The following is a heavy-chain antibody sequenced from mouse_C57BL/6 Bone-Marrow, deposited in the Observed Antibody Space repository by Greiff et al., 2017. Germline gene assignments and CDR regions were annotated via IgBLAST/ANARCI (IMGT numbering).Heavy chain of an antibody. CDR1: GFNIKDDY. Sequence: EVQLQHSGAELVRPGASVKLSCTASGFNIKDDYMHWVKQRPEQGLEWIGWIDPENGDTEYASKFQGKATITADTSSNTAYLQLSSLTSEDTAVYYCTFYYSNYEAYWGQGTLVTVSA. V-gene: IGHV14-4*01. CDR2: IDPENGDT. J-gene: IGHJ3*01. D-gene: IGHD2-5*01. CDR3: TFYYSNYEAY.